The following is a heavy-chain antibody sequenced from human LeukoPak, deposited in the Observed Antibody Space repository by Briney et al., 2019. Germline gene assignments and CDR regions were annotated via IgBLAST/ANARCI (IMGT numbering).Heavy chain of an antibody. CDR3: ARDWGLYSGSYSNDY. Sequence: ASVKVSCKASGYTFTGYYMHWVRQAPGQGLEWMGWINPNSGGTNYAQTFQGRVTMTRDTSISTAYMELSRLRSDDTAVYYCARDWGLYSGSYSNDYWGQGTLVTVSS. J-gene: IGHJ4*02. CDR2: INPNSGGT. D-gene: IGHD1-26*01. CDR1: GYTFTGYY. V-gene: IGHV1-2*02.